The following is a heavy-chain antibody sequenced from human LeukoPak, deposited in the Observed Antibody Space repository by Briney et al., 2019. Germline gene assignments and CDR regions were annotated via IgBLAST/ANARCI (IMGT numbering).Heavy chain of an antibody. CDR2: IRYDGSNK. CDR1: GFTFSSYG. J-gene: IGHJ4*02. Sequence: GGSLRLSCAASGFTFSSYGMHWVRQAPGKGLEWVAFIRYDGSNKYYADSVKGRFTISRDNSKNTLYLQMNSLRAEDTAVYYCAKDPGKYSSFQPFDYWGQGTLVTVSS. CDR3: AKDPGKYSSFQPFDY. V-gene: IGHV3-30*02. D-gene: IGHD6-6*01.